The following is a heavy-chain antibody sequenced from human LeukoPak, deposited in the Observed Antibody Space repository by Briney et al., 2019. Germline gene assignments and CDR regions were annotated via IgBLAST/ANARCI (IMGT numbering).Heavy chain of an antibody. CDR1: GGTFSSYA. J-gene: IGHJ2*01. Sequence: SVKVSCKASGGTFSSYAISWVRQAPGQGLEWMGGIIPIFGTANYAQKFQGRVTITTDESTSTAYMELSSLRSEDTAVYYCARGSGWTPVQRRHPRYFDLWGRGTLVTVSS. D-gene: IGHD5-18*01. CDR3: ARGSGWTPVQRRHPRYFDL. CDR2: IIPIFGTA. V-gene: IGHV1-69*05.